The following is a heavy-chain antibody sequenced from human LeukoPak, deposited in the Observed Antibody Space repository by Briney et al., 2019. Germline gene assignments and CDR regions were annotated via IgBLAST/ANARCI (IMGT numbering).Heavy chain of an antibody. Sequence: ASVKVSCKASGYTFTGYYMHWVRQAPGQGLEWMGWINPNSGGTNYAQKFQGRVTMTTDTSTSTAYMELRSLRSDDTAVYYCVLGARPEDNWFDPWGQGTLVTVSS. CDR3: VLGARPEDNWFDP. J-gene: IGHJ5*02. CDR2: INPNSGGT. V-gene: IGHV1-2*02. CDR1: GYTFTGYY. D-gene: IGHD3-16*01.